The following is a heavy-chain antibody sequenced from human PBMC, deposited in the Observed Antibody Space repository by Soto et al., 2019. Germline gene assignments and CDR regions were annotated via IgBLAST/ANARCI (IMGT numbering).Heavy chain of an antibody. CDR1: GYTFSNYA. V-gene: IGHV1-18*01. Sequence: QVHLVQSGAEVKKPGSSVRVSCKTSGYTFSNYAISWVRQAPGQGLEWMGWINTGSGYTNYAHDRVTMTKDASPYPAYLEVTSLRSDDTAIYSCARDRVYTGGADADYWGQGTLVTVSS. D-gene: IGHD2-8*02. CDR2: INTGSGYT. J-gene: IGHJ4*02. CDR3: ARDRVYTGGADADY.